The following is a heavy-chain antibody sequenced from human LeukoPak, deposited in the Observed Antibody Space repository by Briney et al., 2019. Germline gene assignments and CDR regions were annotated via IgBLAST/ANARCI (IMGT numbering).Heavy chain of an antibody. J-gene: IGHJ4*02. CDR2: IIPIFGTA. CDR3: ARPQHGSGSYNFDY. Sequence: GASVKVSCKASGGTFSSYAISWVRQAPGLGLEWMGGIIPIFGTANYAQKFQGRVTITADESTSTAYMELSSLRSEDTAVYYCARPQHGSGSYNFDYWGQGTLVTVSS. V-gene: IGHV1-69*13. D-gene: IGHD3-10*01. CDR1: GGTFSSYA.